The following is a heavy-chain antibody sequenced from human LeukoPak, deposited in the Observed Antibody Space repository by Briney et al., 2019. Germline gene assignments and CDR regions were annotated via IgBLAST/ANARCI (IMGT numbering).Heavy chain of an antibody. CDR2: IIDSGDIT. CDR1: GFTFSSYA. CDR3: AKLGGQEVYNYYVGV. J-gene: IGHJ6*03. D-gene: IGHD3-16*01. Sequence: GGSLRLSSEASGFTFSSYAMSWVRQAPGKGLEWVSGIIDSGDITYYANSVKGRFTTSRDNSKNTLYLQMNSLRAEDTAVYYCAKLGGQEVYNYYVGVWGKGTTVAVSS. V-gene: IGHV3-23*01.